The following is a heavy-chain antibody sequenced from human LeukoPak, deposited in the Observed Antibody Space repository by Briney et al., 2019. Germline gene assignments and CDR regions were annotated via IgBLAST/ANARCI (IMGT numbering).Heavy chain of an antibody. CDR2: ISGSGDST. CDR3: AKSYYGSGNYYSGADF. J-gene: IGHJ4*02. D-gene: IGHD3-10*01. Sequence: GGSLRLSCAASGFTFRSYAVSWVRQTPGKGLEWVSGISGSGDSTYYADSVKGRFTISRDNSKNTLYLQMNSLRVEDTAVYYCAKSYYGSGNYYSGADFWGQGTLVTVSS. CDR1: GFTFRSYA. V-gene: IGHV3-23*01.